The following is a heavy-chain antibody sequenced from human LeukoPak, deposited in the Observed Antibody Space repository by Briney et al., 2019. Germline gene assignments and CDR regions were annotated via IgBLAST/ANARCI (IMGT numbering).Heavy chain of an antibody. V-gene: IGHV1-69*04. CDR3: ARAWAGQYYFDY. CDR1: GYTFTSYD. Sequence: SVKVSCKASGYTFTSYDINWVRQATGQGLEWMGRIIPILGIANYAQKFQGRVTITADKSTSTAYMELSSLRSEDTAVYYCARAWAGQYYFDYWGQGTLVTVSS. J-gene: IGHJ4*02. D-gene: IGHD1-14*01. CDR2: IIPILGIA.